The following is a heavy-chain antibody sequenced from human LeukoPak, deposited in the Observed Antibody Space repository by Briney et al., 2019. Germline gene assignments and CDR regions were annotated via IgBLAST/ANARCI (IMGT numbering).Heavy chain of an antibody. J-gene: IGHJ4*02. D-gene: IGHD1-26*01. CDR1: GFTFSNYW. CDR3: ARGNPTGATFDY. Sequence: PGGSLRLSCAASGFTFSNYWMSWVRQAPGKGLEWVANIKQDGSEKYYVDSVKGRFTISRDNAKNSLYLQMNSLRAEDTAVYYCARGNPTGATFDYWGQGTLVTVSS. CDR2: IKQDGSEK. V-gene: IGHV3-7*01.